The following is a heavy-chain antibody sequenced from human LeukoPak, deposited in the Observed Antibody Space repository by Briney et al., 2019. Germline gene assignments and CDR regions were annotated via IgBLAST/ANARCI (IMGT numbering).Heavy chain of an antibody. D-gene: IGHD3-22*01. Sequence: VKVSCKASGGTFSSYAISWVRQAPGQGLEWMGRIIPIFGTANYAQKFQGRVTITTDESTSTAYMELSSLRSEDTAVYYCARSYYYDSSGYWRFDYWGREPWSPSPQ. CDR1: GGTFSSYA. V-gene: IGHV1-69*05. J-gene: IGHJ4*02. CDR3: ARSYYYDSSGYWRFDY. CDR2: IIPIFGTA.